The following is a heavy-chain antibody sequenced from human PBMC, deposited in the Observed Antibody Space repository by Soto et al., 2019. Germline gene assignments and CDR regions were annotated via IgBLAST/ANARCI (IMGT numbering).Heavy chain of an antibody. J-gene: IGHJ6*02. Sequence: QPGGSLRLSCAASGFTFSSYGMHWVRQAPGKGLEWVAVISYDGSNKYYADSVKGRFTISRDNSKNTLYLQMNSLRAEDTAVYYCAKCLAAEDYYYYYYGMDVWGQGTTVTVSS. CDR3: AKCLAAEDYYYYYYGMDV. D-gene: IGHD3-16*01. CDR1: GFTFSSYG. CDR2: ISYDGSNK. V-gene: IGHV3-30*18.